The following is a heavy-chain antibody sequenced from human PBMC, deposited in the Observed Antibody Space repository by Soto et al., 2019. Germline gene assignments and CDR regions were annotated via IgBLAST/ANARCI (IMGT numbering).Heavy chain of an antibody. J-gene: IGHJ6*03. V-gene: IGHV3-48*01. Sequence: GGSLRLSCAASGFTFSDYRMNWVRQAPGKGLEWVSYISSDSTTNYADSVKGRFTISRDNAKNSLYLQMNSLRAEDTAVYYCARGEYAIVYYYYYMDVWGKGTTVTVSS. CDR1: GFTFSDYR. D-gene: IGHD2-8*01. CDR3: ARGEYAIVYYYYYMDV. CDR2: ISSDSTT.